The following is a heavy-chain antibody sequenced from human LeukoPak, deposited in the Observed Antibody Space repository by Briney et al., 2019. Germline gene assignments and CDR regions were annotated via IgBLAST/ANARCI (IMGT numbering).Heavy chain of an antibody. D-gene: IGHD4-11*01. CDR2: VSESGDIT. CDR3: AKAPRLTVTRSPYFDY. Sequence: GGSLRLSCAASGIAFSRFAMSWVRQAPGKGLEWVSVVSESGDITHYAESVRGRFTISRDNSKNTLYLQMNSLRAEDTAVYYCAKAPRLTVTRSPYFDYWGQGTLVTVSS. J-gene: IGHJ4*02. V-gene: IGHV3-23*01. CDR1: GIAFSRFA.